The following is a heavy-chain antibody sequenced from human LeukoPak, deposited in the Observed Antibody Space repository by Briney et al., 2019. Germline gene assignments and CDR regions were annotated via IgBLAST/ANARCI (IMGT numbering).Heavy chain of an antibody. D-gene: IGHD3-16*02. J-gene: IGHJ1*01. Sequence: SETLSLTCTVSGGSITSSSHYWAWIRQPPGKGLEWIGTTYYSGTTYYKSSLKSRLTISVDTSKNQFSLKLTSVTAADTAVYYCAGYPQGASPEYFQYWGQGSLVIVSS. CDR3: AGYPQGASPEYFQY. CDR2: TYYSGTT. V-gene: IGHV4-39*07. CDR1: GGSITSSSHY.